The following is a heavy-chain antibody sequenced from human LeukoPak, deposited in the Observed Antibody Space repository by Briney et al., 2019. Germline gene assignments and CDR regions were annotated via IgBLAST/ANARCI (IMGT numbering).Heavy chain of an antibody. Sequence: SETLSLTCAVSGGSISGSGDCCNWNWIRQPPGKGLEWIGSIYDSGTTYYKSSLKSRVTISVDTSKNHFSLKLTSVTAADTAVYFCARGRNLAFDIWGQGTMVTVSS. CDR1: GGSISGSGDC. V-gene: IGHV4-30-4*07. CDR2: IYDSGTT. J-gene: IGHJ3*02. CDR3: ARGRNLAFDI.